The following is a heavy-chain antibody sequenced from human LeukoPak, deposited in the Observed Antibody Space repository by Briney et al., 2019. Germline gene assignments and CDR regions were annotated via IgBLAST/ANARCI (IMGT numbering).Heavy chain of an antibody. CDR2: IYPGGSDT. J-gene: IGHJ3*02. CDR3: ARDLTSYVFDI. V-gene: IGHV5-51*01. CDR1: GYIFNSYW. Sequence: GESLKISCKGTGYIFNSYWIGCVRQMPGESLEWMGIIYPGGSDTRYSPSFQGQVTVSADKSISTAYLHLSSLKASDTAMYYCARDLTSYVFDIWGQGTMVTVSS.